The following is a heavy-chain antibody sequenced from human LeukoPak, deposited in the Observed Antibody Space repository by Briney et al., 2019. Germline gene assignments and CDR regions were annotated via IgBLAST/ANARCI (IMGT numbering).Heavy chain of an antibody. Sequence: GGSLRLSCAASGFTFRNYGMHWVRQAPGRGLEWVSSISTSSIYIYYADSLKGRFSISRDNAKKSPYLQMNSLRAEDTAVYYCARDPSNSGSYSRLDQWGQGTLVTVSS. D-gene: IGHD1-26*01. CDR1: GFTFRNYG. V-gene: IGHV3-21*01. CDR3: ARDPSNSGSYSRLDQ. CDR2: ISTSSIYI. J-gene: IGHJ4*02.